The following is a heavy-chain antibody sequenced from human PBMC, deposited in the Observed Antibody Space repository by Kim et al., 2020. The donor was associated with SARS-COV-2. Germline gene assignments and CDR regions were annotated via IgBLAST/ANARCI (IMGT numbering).Heavy chain of an antibody. CDR2: INTNTGNP. V-gene: IGHV7-4-1*02. J-gene: IGHJ6*03. CDR1: GYTFTSYA. Sequence: ASVKVSCKASGYTFTSYAMNWVRQAPGQGLEWMGWINTNTGNPTYAQGFTGRFVFSLDTSVSTAYLQISSLKAEDTAVYYCARDLHAAGIAAAGYYYYYMDVWGEGTTVTVSS. CDR3: ARDLHAAGIAAAGYYYYYMDV. D-gene: IGHD6-13*01.